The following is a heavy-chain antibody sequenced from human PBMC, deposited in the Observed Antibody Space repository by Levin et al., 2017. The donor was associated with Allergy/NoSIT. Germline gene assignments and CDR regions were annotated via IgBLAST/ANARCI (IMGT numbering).Heavy chain of an antibody. V-gene: IGHV3-23*01. CDR1: GFTFSSDA. Sequence: SCAASGFTFSSDAMSWVRQAPGKGLEWVSGISGNGKTTYYADSVKGRFTISRDNSKNTLYLQMNSLRAEDTAVYYCAHDQRHYARTIDFWGQGTLVTVSS. D-gene: IGHD4-17*01. CDR2: ISGNGKTT. J-gene: IGHJ4*02. CDR3: AHDQRHYARTIDF.